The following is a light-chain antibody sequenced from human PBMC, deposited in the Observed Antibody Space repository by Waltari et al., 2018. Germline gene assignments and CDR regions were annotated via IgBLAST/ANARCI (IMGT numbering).Light chain of an antibody. CDR3: QQYYSTPNT. CDR2: WAS. V-gene: IGKV4-1*01. J-gene: IGKJ2*01. Sequence: DIVMTQSPDSLTVSLGERVTINFKSSQSVLYSSNNNNYLAWYQQKPGQPPKLLIYWASTRESGVPDRFSGSGSGTDFTLTISSLQAEDVAVYYCQQYYSTPNTFGQGTKLEIK. CDR1: QSVLYSSNNNNY.